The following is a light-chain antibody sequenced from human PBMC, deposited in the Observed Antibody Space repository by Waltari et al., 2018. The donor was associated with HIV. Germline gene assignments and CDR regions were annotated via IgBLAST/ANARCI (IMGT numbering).Light chain of an antibody. J-gene: IGLJ1*01. CDR3: TSYTSSSTLGV. CDR2: EDS. CDR1: SSDVGTYKF. V-gene: IGLV2-14*01. Sequence: QSALTQPASVSGSPGQSITISCTGSSSDVGTYKFVSWYQQHPGKAPKLMMYEDSNRPSGISNRFSGSKSGNAASLTICGRQAEDEADYYCTSYTSSSTLGVFGTGTKVTVL.